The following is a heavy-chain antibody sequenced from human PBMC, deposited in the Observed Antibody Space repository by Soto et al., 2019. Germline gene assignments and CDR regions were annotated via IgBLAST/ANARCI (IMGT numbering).Heavy chain of an antibody. Sequence: QVQLVQSGAEVKKPGASVKVSCKASGYTFSNYYMHCVRQAPGQGLEWMGSINPSGGSTSYAQKFPGRVTMTRDSSTSTVYLELSSPRSEETAVYFCSRPNWGAFDYWGQGTLVTVSP. D-gene: IGHD7-27*01. CDR2: INPSGGST. V-gene: IGHV1-46*01. J-gene: IGHJ4*02. CDR3: SRPNWGAFDY. CDR1: GYTFSNYY.